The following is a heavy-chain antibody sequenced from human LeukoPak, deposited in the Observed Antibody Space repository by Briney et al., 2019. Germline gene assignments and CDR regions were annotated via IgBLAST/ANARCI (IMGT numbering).Heavy chain of an antibody. CDR1: GYTFTSYD. CDR3: ARAKSYDFWSGNRFDP. D-gene: IGHD3-3*01. V-gene: IGHV1-8*01. Sequence: GASVKVSCKASGYTFTSYDINWVRQATGQGLEWMGWMNPNSGNTGYAQKFQGRVTMTRNTSISTAYMELSSLRSEDTAVYYCARAKSYDFWSGNRFDPWGQGTLVTVSS. CDR2: MNPNSGNT. J-gene: IGHJ5*02.